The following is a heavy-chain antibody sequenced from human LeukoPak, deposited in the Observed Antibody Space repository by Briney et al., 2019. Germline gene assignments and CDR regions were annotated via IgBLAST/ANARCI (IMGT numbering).Heavy chain of an antibody. V-gene: IGHV4-34*01. D-gene: IGHD3-3*01. Sequence: PPETLSLTCAVYGGSFSGYYWSWNRQPPGKGLEWIGEINHSGSTNYNPSLKSRVTISVDTSKNQFSLKLSSVTAADTAVYYCARAGLRFSGLGYWGQGTLVTVSS. J-gene: IGHJ4*02. CDR3: ARAGLRFSGLGY. CDR2: INHSGST. CDR1: GGSFSGYY.